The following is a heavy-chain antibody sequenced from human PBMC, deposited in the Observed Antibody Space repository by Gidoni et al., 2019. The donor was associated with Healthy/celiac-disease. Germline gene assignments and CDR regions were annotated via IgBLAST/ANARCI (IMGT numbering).Heavy chain of an antibody. Sequence: QVQLQQWGAGLLKPSETLSLTCAVYGGSFSGYYWSWIRQPPGKGLEWIGEINHSGSTNYNPSLKSRVTISVDTSKNQFSLKLSSVTAADTAVYYCARVGDTANFDYWGQGTLVTVSS. J-gene: IGHJ4*02. D-gene: IGHD5-18*01. CDR1: GGSFSGYY. CDR3: ARVGDTANFDY. V-gene: IGHV4-34*01. CDR2: INHSGST.